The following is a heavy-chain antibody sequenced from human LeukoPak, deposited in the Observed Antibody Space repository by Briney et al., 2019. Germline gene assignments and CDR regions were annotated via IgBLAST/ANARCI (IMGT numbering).Heavy chain of an antibody. CDR1: GFTFSDYW. V-gene: IGHV3-7*01. CDR2: IKRDGSDQ. CDR3: VGPKD. Sequence: GGSLRLSCAASGFTFSDYWMNWVRQTPGKGLEWAANIKRDGSDQNYVDSVKGRFTISRDNAKNSLYLQMNSLRAEDTAMYYCVGPKDWGQGTLVTVSS. J-gene: IGHJ4*02.